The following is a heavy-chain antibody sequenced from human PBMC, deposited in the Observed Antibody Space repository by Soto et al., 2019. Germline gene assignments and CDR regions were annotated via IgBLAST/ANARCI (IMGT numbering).Heavy chain of an antibody. CDR3: ASSSGSYPHDAFDI. V-gene: IGHV3-33*01. CDR1: GFTFSIYG. J-gene: IGHJ3*02. CDR2: IWYDGSNK. Sequence: PGGSLRLSCAASGFTFSIYGMHWVRQAPGKGLEWVAVIWYDGSNKYYADSVKGRFTISRDNSKNTLYLQMNSLRAEDTAVYYCASSSGSYPHDAFDIWGQGTMVTVSS. D-gene: IGHD1-26*01.